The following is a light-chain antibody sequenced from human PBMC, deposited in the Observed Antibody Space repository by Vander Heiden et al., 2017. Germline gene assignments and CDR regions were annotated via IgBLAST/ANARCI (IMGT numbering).Light chain of an antibody. CDR2: GKN. Sequence: SSELTQDPAVSVALGQTVRITCQGDSLRSYYASWYQQEPGQAPVLLIYGKNNRPSGIPDRFSCYNSGNTSSLIITGAQAEDEADYYCNSRDSTGNQVIFGGGTKLTVL. J-gene: IGLJ2*01. V-gene: IGLV3-19*01. CDR3: NSRDSTGNQVI. CDR1: SLRSYY.